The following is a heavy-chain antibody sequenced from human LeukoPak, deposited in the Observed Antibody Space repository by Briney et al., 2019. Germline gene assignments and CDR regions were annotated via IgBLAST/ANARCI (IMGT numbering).Heavy chain of an antibody. V-gene: IGHV4-34*01. J-gene: IGHJ4*02. D-gene: IGHD2-2*01. CDR2: INHSGST. CDR3: ARSRRETYCSSTSCAKYYFDY. Sequence: KPSETLSLTCAVYGGSFSGYYWSWTRQPPGKGRERIEEINHSGSTNYNPSLKSRVTISVDTSKNQFSLKLSSVTAADTAVYYCARSRRETYCSSTSCAKYYFDYWGQGTLVTVSS. CDR1: GGSFSGYY.